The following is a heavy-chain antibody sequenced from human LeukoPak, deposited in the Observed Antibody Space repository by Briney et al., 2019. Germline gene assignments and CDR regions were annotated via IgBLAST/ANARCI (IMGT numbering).Heavy chain of an antibody. Sequence: PGRSLRLSCAASGFTFSSYGMHWVRQAPGKGLEWVAVISYDGSNKYYADSVKGRFTISRDNSKNTLYLQMNSLRAEDTAVHYCAKSPTLPSSGWDEGYYYGMDVWGQGTTVTVSS. V-gene: IGHV3-30*18. CDR3: AKSPTLPSSGWDEGYYYGMDV. CDR1: GFTFSSYG. D-gene: IGHD6-19*01. CDR2: ISYDGSNK. J-gene: IGHJ6*02.